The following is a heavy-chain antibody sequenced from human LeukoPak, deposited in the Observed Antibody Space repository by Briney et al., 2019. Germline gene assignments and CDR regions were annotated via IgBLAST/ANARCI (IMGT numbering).Heavy chain of an antibody. D-gene: IGHD3-22*01. J-gene: IGHJ3*02. CDR3: ARDWEEYYDSSGYYYDAFDI. CDR2: INPNTGGT. CDR1: GYTFTSYD. V-gene: IGHV1-2*02. Sequence: ASVKVSCKASGYTFTSYDINWVRQATGQGLEWMGCINPNTGGTTYAQKFHGRVTMTRDTSISTAYMELRRLRSDDTAVYFCARDWEEYYDSSGYYYDAFDIWGQGTMVTVSS.